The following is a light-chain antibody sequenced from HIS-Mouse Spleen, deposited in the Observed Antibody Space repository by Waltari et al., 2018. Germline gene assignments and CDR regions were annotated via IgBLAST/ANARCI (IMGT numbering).Light chain of an antibody. V-gene: IGLV1-47*01. CDR3: AAWDDSLSGPV. CDR1: SSNIGSNY. Sequence: QSVLTQPPSASGTPGQRVTISCSGSSSNIGSNYVYWYQQLPGTAPKLLIYRNNNPPSGVPDRFSGSKSGTSASLAISGLRSEDEADYYCAAWDDSLSGPVFGGGTKLTVL. CDR2: RNN. J-gene: IGLJ3*02.